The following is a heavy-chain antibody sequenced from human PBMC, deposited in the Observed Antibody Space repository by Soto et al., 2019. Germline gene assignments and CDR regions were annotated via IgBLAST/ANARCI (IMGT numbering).Heavy chain of an antibody. J-gene: IGHJ3*02. V-gene: IGHV1-8*01. CDR1: GYTFNSYD. CDR3: ARDFTNSGYEWYAFDI. D-gene: IGHD5-12*01. CDR2: MNPNSGNT. Sequence: GASVKVSCKASGYTFNSYDINWVRQATGQGLEWMGWMNPNSGNTGYAQKFQGRVTMTRNTSISTAYMELSSLRSEDTAVYYCARDFTNSGYEWYAFDIWGQGTMVTVSS.